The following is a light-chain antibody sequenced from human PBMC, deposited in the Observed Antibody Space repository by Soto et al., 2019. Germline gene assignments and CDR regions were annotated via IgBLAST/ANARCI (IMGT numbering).Light chain of an antibody. Sequence: DIQMTQSPSSLSASVGDRVTITCQASHDICNYLNWYQHKPGKAPKLLIYGASNLETWVPSRFSGSGYGTDFTFTIGSLQPEDIATYYCQYCDYLPLFGPGTTVDLK. CDR2: GAS. V-gene: IGKV1-33*01. CDR3: QYCDYLPL. CDR1: HDICNY. J-gene: IGKJ3*01.